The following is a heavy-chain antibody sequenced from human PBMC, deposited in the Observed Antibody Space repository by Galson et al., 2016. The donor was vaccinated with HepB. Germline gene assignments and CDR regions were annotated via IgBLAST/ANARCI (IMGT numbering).Heavy chain of an antibody. CDR3: ARDRAAVLDY. Sequence: SLRLSCAASGFNFNTYGIHWVRQTPDKGLEWVALIWYDGSNKYYADSVKGRFTISRDNSKNTVYLQLSRLRVDDTAVYYCARDRAAVLDYWGQGALVTVSS. J-gene: IGHJ4*02. CDR1: GFNFNTYG. D-gene: IGHD6-25*01. V-gene: IGHV3-33*01. CDR2: IWYDGSNK.